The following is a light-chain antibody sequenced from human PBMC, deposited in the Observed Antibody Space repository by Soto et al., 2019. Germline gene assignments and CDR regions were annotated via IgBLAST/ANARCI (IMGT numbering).Light chain of an antibody. J-gene: IGKJ2*01. CDR2: GAS. CDR1: QSVNGNY. Sequence: EIVLTQSPGTLSLSPGERATLSCRASQSVNGNYLTWYQQKPGQAPRLLIYGASTRATGTPDRFSGSGSGTVFTLTISRLEPEDFAVYYRQQYGSSFRYTFGQGTKLEIK. CDR3: QQYGSSFRYT. V-gene: IGKV3-20*01.